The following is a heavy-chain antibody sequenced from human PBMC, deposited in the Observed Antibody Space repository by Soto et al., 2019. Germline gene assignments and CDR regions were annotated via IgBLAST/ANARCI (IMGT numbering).Heavy chain of an antibody. D-gene: IGHD7-27*01. Sequence: PSETLSLTCTVSVASITGYYWSWIRQSPGKGLEWIGCSYFTGATNYNPSLKSRVTISVDTSRNQFSLTLTSATAADTAVYYCERERSPRTGFDYWGQGTLVTVSS. CDR1: VASITGYY. CDR2: SYFTGAT. CDR3: ERERSPRTGFDY. V-gene: IGHV4-59*01. J-gene: IGHJ4*02.